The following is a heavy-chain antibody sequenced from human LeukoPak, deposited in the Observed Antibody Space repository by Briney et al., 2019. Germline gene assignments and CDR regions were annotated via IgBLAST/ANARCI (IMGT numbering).Heavy chain of an antibody. V-gene: IGHV1-8*01. J-gene: IGHJ4*02. CDR1: GYTFTSYD. Sequence: ASVKVSCKASGYTFTSYDINWVRQATGQGLEWMGWMNPNSGNTGYAQKFQGRVTMTRSTSISTAYMELSSLRSEDTAVYYCARGRRVQLWLRAPLFDYWGQGTLVTVSS. CDR2: MNPNSGNT. CDR3: ARGRRVQLWLRAPLFDY. D-gene: IGHD5-18*01.